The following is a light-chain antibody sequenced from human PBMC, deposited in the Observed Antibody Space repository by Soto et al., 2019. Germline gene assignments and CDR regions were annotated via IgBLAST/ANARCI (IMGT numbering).Light chain of an antibody. J-gene: IGKJ2*01. CDR3: QQYGSSPATYT. V-gene: IGKV3-20*01. CDR1: QSVSSSY. CDR2: GAS. Sequence: EIVLTQSPGTLSLSPGERATLSCRASQSVSSSYLAWYQQKPGQAPRLLIYGASSRATGIPDRFSGSGSGTDFTLTISRLEPEDFAVYYCQQYGSSPATYTFGPGTKLEIK.